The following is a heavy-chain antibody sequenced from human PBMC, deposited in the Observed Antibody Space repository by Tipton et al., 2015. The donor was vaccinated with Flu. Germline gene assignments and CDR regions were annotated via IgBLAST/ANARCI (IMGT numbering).Heavy chain of an antibody. Sequence: VQLVQSGAEVKKPGESLKISCKGSGYSFTSYWIGWVRQMPGKGLEWMGIIYPGDSDTRYSPSFQGQVTISAGKSISTAYLQWSSLKASDTAMYYCARTDTYYYDSSGYSPFDYWGQGTLVTVSS. CDR3: ARTDTYYYDSSGYSPFDY. J-gene: IGHJ4*02. V-gene: IGHV5-51*01. CDR2: IYPGDSDT. CDR1: GYSFTSYW. D-gene: IGHD3-22*01.